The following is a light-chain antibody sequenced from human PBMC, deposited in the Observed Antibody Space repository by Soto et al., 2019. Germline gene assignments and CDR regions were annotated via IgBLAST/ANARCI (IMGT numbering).Light chain of an antibody. V-gene: IGKV3-15*01. CDR3: QQYNSWVRT. Sequence: EIVMTQSPATLSVSPGERATLSCRASQSVSSNLAWYQQKPGQAPRLLIYGASTRATGIPARFSGSGSGTDFTLTISSLQTEDFAVYYCQQYNSWVRTFGQGTKVEIK. CDR2: GAS. J-gene: IGKJ1*01. CDR1: QSVSSN.